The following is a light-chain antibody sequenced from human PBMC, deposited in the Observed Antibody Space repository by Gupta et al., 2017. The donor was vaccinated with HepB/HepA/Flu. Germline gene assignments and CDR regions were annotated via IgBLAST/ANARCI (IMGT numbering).Light chain of an antibody. CDR3: TQSHTFPS. CDR1: QDISSW. J-gene: IGKJ4*02. V-gene: IGKV1D-12*01. Sequence: DIQMTQSPSSVSASVGDRVTISCRASQDISSWLAWYQQTPGKAPTLLIYASSSLQSGVPSRFSGSGSGTDFTLTISRLQPEDFATYYYTQSHTFPSFGEGTKVEMK. CDR2: ASS.